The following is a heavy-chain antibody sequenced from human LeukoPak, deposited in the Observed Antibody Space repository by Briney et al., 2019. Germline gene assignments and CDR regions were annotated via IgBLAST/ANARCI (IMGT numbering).Heavy chain of an antibody. CDR1: GGSINSDF. V-gene: IGHV4-59*04. Sequence: SETLSLTCTVSGGSINSDFWGWMRQPPGKGLEWIGYIYYSGSTFYNPSLKSRVTMSVDTSKNQFSLRLSSVTAADTAVYYCARHPQRSLGVTTSGPYYYAMDVWGQGTTVTVSS. J-gene: IGHJ6*02. CDR2: IYYSGST. CDR3: ARHPQRSLGVTTSGPYYYAMDV. D-gene: IGHD2-21*02.